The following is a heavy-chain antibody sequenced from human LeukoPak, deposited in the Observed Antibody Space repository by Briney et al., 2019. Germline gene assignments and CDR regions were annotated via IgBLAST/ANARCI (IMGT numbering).Heavy chain of an antibody. CDR3: ARVENYYYDSSGYYEA. Sequence: ASVKVSCKASGYTFTSYDINWVRQAPGQGLEWMGRINPNSGGTNYAQKFQGRVTMTRDTSISTAYMELSRLRSDDTAVYYCARVENYYYDSSGYYEAWGQGTLVTVSS. D-gene: IGHD3-22*01. J-gene: IGHJ5*02. CDR1: GYTFTSYD. CDR2: INPNSGGT. V-gene: IGHV1-2*06.